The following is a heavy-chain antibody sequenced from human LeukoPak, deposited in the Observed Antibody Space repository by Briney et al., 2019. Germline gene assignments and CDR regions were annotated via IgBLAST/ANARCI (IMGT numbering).Heavy chain of an antibody. CDR1: GFTFSSYA. Sequence: PGGSLRLSCAASGFTFSSYAMSWVRQAPRKGLEWVSAMSGSGGSTYYADSVKGRFTISRDNSKNTLYLQMNSLRAEDTAVYYCAKPAPVGCSSTSCYQAFDIWGQGTMVTVSS. D-gene: IGHD2-2*01. V-gene: IGHV3-23*01. J-gene: IGHJ3*02. CDR3: AKPAPVGCSSTSCYQAFDI. CDR2: MSGSGGST.